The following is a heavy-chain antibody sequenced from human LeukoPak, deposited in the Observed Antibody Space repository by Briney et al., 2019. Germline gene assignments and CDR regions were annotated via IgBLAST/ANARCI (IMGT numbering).Heavy chain of an antibody. CDR1: GGSITSYY. J-gene: IGHJ5*02. CDR2: IYTSGSN. V-gene: IGHV4-4*09. Sequence: TSETLSLTCTVSGGSITSYYWSWIRQPPGKGLEWIVYIYTSGSNNYNPPLKSRVTISVDTSKNHFSLKLSSVTAADTAVYYCARRSIYRSSWFDHWGQGTLVTVSS. D-gene: IGHD6-6*01. CDR3: ARRSIYRSSWFDH.